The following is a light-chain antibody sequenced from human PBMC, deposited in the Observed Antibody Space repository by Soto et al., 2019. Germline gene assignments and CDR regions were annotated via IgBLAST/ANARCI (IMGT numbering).Light chain of an antibody. Sequence: VLKQSPAALSSNTGDRVTLSCRASQYINTRLAWYQHRPGQAPRLLIYQTSIRAAGIPARFSASGSGTDFTLTISDVQPEDFALYYCHQRQSWPRTFGQRTNVAI. J-gene: IGKJ1*01. V-gene: IGKV3-11*01. CDR1: QYINTR. CDR3: HQRQSWPRT. CDR2: QTS.